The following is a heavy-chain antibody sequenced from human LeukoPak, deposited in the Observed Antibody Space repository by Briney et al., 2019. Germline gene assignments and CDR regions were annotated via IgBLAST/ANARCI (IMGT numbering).Heavy chain of an antibody. J-gene: IGHJ4*02. Sequence: GASVKVSCKASGYTFTGYYMHWVRQAPGQGLEWMGWINPNSGGTYYAQKFQGWVTMTRDTSISTAYMELSRLRSDDTAVYYCARDGPAATLLFWGQGTLVTVSS. D-gene: IGHD2-15*01. CDR3: ARDGPAATLLF. CDR2: INPNSGGT. V-gene: IGHV1-2*04. CDR1: GYTFTGYY.